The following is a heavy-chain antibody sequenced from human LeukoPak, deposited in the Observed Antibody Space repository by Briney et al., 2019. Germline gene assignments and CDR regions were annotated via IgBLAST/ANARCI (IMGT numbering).Heavy chain of an antibody. V-gene: IGHV3-23*01. CDR3: AKDRRSRGVVPAAIDY. CDR2: ISGSGGST. D-gene: IGHD2-2*01. CDR1: GFTFSSYA. Sequence: PGGSLRLSCAASGFTFSSYAMSWVRQAPGKGLEWVSAISGSGGSTYYADSVKGRFTISRDNSKNTLYLQMNSLRAEDTAVYYCAKDRRSRGVVPAAIDYWGQGTLVTVSS. J-gene: IGHJ4*02.